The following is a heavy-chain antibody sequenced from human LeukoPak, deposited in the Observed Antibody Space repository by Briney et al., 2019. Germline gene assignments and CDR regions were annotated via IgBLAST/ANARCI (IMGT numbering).Heavy chain of an antibody. CDR2: ISWNSGSI. Sequence: SLRLSCAASAFTFDDYAMHWVRQAPGKGLEWVSGISWNSGSIGYADSVKGRLTISRDNAKNSLYLQMNSLRAEDTAFYYCAKGIITMVRGVIDYWGQGTLVTVSS. D-gene: IGHD3-10*01. CDR1: AFTFDDYA. CDR3: AKGIITMVRGVIDY. J-gene: IGHJ4*02. V-gene: IGHV3-9*01.